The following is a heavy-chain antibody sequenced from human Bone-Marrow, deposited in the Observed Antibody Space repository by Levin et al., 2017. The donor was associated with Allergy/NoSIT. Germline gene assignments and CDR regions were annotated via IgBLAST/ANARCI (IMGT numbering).Heavy chain of an antibody. V-gene: IGHV3-21*01. D-gene: IGHD4-17*01. CDR2: ISVISDI. CDR3: ARAGYGDPTIFHYGMDV. J-gene: IGHJ6*02. Sequence: GESLKISCAASGFTFSSYGMNWVRQAPGKGLEWISTISVISDIYYTDSVKGRFTISRDNSIENTLYLQMSSLRVEDTAVYYCARAGYGDPTIFHYGMDVWGQGTAVTVSS. CDR1: GFTFSSYG.